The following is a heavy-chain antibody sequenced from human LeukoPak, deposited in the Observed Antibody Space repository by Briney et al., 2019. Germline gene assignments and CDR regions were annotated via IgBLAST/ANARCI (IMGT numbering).Heavy chain of an antibody. D-gene: IGHD3-10*01. J-gene: IGHJ4*02. CDR2: INSNGGAT. V-gene: IGHV3-23*01. Sequence: GGSLRLSCAASGFTFPSHPTTWVRQAPGRGLEWVSSINSNGGATYYADSVKGRFTISRDNSKNTLYLQMNSLRAEDTAVYYCARLYYYVSGTYSRYFDYWGQGTLVTVSS. CDR1: GFTFPSHP. CDR3: ARLYYYVSGTYSRYFDY.